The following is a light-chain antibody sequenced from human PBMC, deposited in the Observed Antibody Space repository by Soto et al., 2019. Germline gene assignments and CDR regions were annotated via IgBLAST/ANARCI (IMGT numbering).Light chain of an antibody. V-gene: IGKV1-39*01. CDR1: QSINSN. CDR2: GAS. Sequence: DIQMTQSPYSLSASVGDRVTITCRASQSINSNLNWYQQKPGKAPKLLIYGASSLQSGVPSRFSGSGSGTDFTLIISSLQPEDFATYYCRQSYITPRTFGQGTKLEIK. CDR3: RQSYITPRT. J-gene: IGKJ2*01.